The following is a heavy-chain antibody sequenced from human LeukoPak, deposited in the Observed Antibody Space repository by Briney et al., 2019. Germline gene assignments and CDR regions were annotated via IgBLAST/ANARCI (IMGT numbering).Heavy chain of an antibody. CDR3: ARGGRNYGNWFDP. CDR1: GGTFSSYA. V-gene: IGHV1-69*05. CDR2: IIPTFGTA. J-gene: IGHJ5*02. D-gene: IGHD4-11*01. Sequence: ASVKVSCKASGGTFSSYAISWVRQAPGQGLEWMGGIIPTFGTANYAQKFQGRVTITTDESTSTAYTELSSLRSEDTAVYYCARGGRNYGNWFDPWGQGTLVTVSS.